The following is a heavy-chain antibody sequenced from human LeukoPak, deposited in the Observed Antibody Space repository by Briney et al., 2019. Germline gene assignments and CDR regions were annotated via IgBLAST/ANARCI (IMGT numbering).Heavy chain of an antibody. D-gene: IGHD6-19*01. J-gene: IGHJ5*02. Sequence: GGSLRLSCAASGFAFSSYAMSWVRQAPGKGLEWVSAISGSGGSTYYADSVKGRFTISRDNSKNTLYLQMNSLRAEDTAVYYCAKEAIRSSGWYRYYNWFDPWGQGTLVTVSS. V-gene: IGHV3-23*01. CDR2: ISGSGGST. CDR1: GFAFSSYA. CDR3: AKEAIRSSGWYRYYNWFDP.